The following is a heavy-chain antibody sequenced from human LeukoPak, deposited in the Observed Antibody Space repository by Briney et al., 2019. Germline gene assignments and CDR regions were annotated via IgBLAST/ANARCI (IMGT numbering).Heavy chain of an antibody. J-gene: IGHJ4*02. CDR2: IHYSGST. CDR3: ARGGDYYDSSGYIFEY. D-gene: IGHD3-22*01. Sequence: SETLSLTCTLSGGSISSYYWSWIRQPPGKGLEWIGYIHYSGSTNYSPSLKSRVSMSVDTSKNQFSLKLTSVTAADTAVFYCARGGDYYDSSGYIFEYWGQGTLVTVSS. CDR1: GGSISSYY. V-gene: IGHV4-59*01.